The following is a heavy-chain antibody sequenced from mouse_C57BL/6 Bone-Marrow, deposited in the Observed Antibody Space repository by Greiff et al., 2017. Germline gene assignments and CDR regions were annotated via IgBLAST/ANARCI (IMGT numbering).Heavy chain of an antibody. D-gene: IGHD2-1*01. CDR1: GYTFTSYW. Sequence: VQLQQPGAELVMPGASVKLSCKASGYTFTSYWMHWVKQRPGQGLEWIGEIDPSDSYTNYNQKFKGKSTLTVDKSSSTAYMQLSSLTSEDSAVYYCARGCYGNYVFYYAMDYWGQGTSVTVSS. CDR3: ARGCYGNYVFYYAMDY. J-gene: IGHJ4*01. CDR2: IDPSDSYT. V-gene: IGHV1-69*01.